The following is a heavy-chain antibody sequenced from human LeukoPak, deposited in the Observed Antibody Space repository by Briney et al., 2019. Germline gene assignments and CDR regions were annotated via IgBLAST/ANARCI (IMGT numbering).Heavy chain of an antibody. Sequence: SETLSLTCAVSGGSISSSNWWSWVRQPPGKGLEWIGEIYRSGSTNYNPSLKSRVTISVDTSKNQFSLKLSSVTAADTAVYYCARSRRGSSGWFDYWGQGTLVTVSS. CDR1: GGSISSSNW. CDR3: ARSRRGSSGWFDY. J-gene: IGHJ5*01. V-gene: IGHV4-4*02. CDR2: IYRSGST. D-gene: IGHD6-19*01.